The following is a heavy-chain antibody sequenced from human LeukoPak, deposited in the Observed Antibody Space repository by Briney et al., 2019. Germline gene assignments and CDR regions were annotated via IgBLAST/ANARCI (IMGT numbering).Heavy chain of an antibody. Sequence: GGSLRLSCAASGFTFSSYWMHWVRQAPGKGLVWVSRINSDGSSTSYADSVKGRFTISRGNAKNPLYLQMNSLRAEDTAVYYCARDPGITIFGVAIGAYYMDVWGKGTTVTVSS. D-gene: IGHD3-3*01. CDR1: GFTFSSYW. V-gene: IGHV3-74*01. CDR2: INSDGSST. CDR3: ARDPGITIFGVAIGAYYMDV. J-gene: IGHJ6*03.